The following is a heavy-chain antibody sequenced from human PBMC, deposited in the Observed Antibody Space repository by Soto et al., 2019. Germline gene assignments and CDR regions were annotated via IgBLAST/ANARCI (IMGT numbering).Heavy chain of an antibody. V-gene: IGHV3-48*03. CDR1: GFTFSSYE. J-gene: IGHJ4*02. Sequence: GGSLRLSCGGSGFTFSSYEMNWVRQAPGKGLEWVSYISSSGSTVYYADSVKGRFTISRDNAKNSLSLQMNSLRAEDTAVYYCARDEGSAWYFDYWGQGTLVTVSS. CDR2: ISSSGSTV. CDR3: ARDEGSAWYFDY. D-gene: IGHD6-19*01.